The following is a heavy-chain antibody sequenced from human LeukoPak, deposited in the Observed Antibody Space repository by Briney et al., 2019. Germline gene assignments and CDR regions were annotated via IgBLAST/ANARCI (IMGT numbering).Heavy chain of an antibody. CDR3: ARVGDYYDSEGLDY. D-gene: IGHD3-22*01. J-gene: IGHJ4*02. CDR2: IYSGGST. V-gene: IGHV3-53*01. CDR1: GFTVSSNY. Sequence: GGSLRLSCAASGFTVSSNYISWVRQAPGKGLEWVSVIYSGGSTYYADSVKGRITISRDNSKNTLYLQMNSLRAEDTAVYYCARVGDYYDSEGLDYWGQGTLVTVSS.